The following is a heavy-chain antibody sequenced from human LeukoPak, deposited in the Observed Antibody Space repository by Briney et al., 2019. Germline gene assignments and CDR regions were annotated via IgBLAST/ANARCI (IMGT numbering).Heavy chain of an antibody. V-gene: IGHV4-61*02. CDR2: MHITGST. CDR3: ARASFSAMLN. D-gene: IGHD5-18*01. J-gene: IGHJ4*02. CDR1: GGSISSGSYY. Sequence: SETLSLTCTVSGGSISSGSYYWSWIRQPAGXXXXWIGRMHITGSTNYNPSLKSRVTILVDTSKNQFSLKLNSVTAADTAVYYCARASFSAMLNWGQGTLVTVSS.